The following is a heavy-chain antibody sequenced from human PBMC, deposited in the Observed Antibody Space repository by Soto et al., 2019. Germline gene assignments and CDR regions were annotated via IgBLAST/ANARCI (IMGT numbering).Heavy chain of an antibody. CDR1: GFAVSNNY. CDR2: VYSGGTT. CDR3: GRAGSPCGFYRSGYWGFDH. D-gene: IGHD3-22*01. Sequence: GGAQRLFCVASGFAVSNNYMNGVRQARGKGMVWVSVVYSGGTTYYADSVRGRFTVSRDDSKDTLFLQMSSLRAEDTAVDYCGRAGSPCGFYRSGYWGFDHWGHGPLVTVSP. V-gene: IGHV3-53*01. J-gene: IGHJ4*01.